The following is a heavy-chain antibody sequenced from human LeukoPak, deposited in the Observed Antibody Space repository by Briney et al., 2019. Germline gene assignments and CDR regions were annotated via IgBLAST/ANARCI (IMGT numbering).Heavy chain of an antibody. CDR3: AELGITMIGGV. Sequence: GGSLRLSCAASGFTFRSYDMHWVRQAPGKGLEWVSYISSSGSTIYYADSVKGRFTISRDNAKNSLYLQINSLRAEDTAVYYCAELGITMIGGVWGKGTTVTISS. D-gene: IGHD3-10*02. CDR2: ISSSGSTI. V-gene: IGHV3-48*03. CDR1: GFTFRSYD. J-gene: IGHJ6*04.